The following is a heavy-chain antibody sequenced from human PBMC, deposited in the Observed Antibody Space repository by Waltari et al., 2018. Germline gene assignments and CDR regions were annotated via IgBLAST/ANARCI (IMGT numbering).Heavy chain of an antibody. CDR3: SRQVLGYCTSAACRRLES. D-gene: IGHD2-2*03. J-gene: IGHJ4*02. V-gene: IGHV4-38-2*01. CDR2: IYHAGDT. CDR1: GYSINSGYY. Sequence: QVQLQESGPGLVKPSETLSLTCDVSGYSINSGYYWGWIRQSPGKGLEWIATIYHAGDTFYNPSLKSRVTISMDTSKNQFSLKLNSVTAADTAVYFCSRQVLGYCTSAACRRLESWGQGTLVTVFS.